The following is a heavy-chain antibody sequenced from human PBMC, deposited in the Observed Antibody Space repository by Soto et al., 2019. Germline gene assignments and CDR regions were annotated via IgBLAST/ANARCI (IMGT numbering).Heavy chain of an antibody. D-gene: IGHD2-2*01. Sequence: QVQLVQSGAEVKKPGASVRVSCKASGYTFTTYGISWVRQAPGQGLEWMGWIRTYNGTTNYAQKRQGRVTMTTDTSTSTAYMELRSLRSDDTAVYYGAREYCRSTSCYGGDDWGQGTLVTVSS. CDR1: GYTFTTYG. J-gene: IGHJ4*02. CDR2: IRTYNGTT. CDR3: AREYCRSTSCYGGDD. V-gene: IGHV1-18*01.